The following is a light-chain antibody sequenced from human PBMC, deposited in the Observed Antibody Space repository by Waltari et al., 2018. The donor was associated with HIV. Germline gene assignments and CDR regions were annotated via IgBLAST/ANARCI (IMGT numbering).Light chain of an antibody. J-gene: IGKJ1*01. CDR2: EAS. V-gene: IGKV1-9*01. CDR1: KCISSY. Sequence: DIQLTQSPSFLSASVGDRVTITCRASKCISSYLACYQQKPGKSPKLLIYEASTLQSGVPSRFSGSGSGTEFTLTISSLQPEDFATYYCQQLNSYPRTFGQGTKVEIK. CDR3: QQLNSYPRT.